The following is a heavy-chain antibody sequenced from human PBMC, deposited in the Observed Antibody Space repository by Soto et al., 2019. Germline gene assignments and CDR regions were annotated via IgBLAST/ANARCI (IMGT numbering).Heavy chain of an antibody. CDR1: GGTFSSYA. CDR2: IIPIFGTA. J-gene: IGHJ6*02. Sequence: ASVKVSCKASGGTFSSYAISWVRQAPGQGLEWMGGIIPIFGTANYAQKFQGRVTITADESTSTAYMELSSLRSEDTAVYYCARTYSSSWPYYYYGMDVWGQGTTVTVSS. CDR3: ARTYSSSWPYYYYGMDV. D-gene: IGHD6-13*01. V-gene: IGHV1-69*13.